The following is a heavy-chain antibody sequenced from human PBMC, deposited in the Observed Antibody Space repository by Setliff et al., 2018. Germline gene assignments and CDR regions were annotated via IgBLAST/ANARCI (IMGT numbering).Heavy chain of an antibody. CDR3: VRDRWKVMVNKGDDAFDL. V-gene: IGHV3-48*04. D-gene: IGHD5-18*01. Sequence: GGSLRLSCAASGFTFSTYGLNWVRQAPGKGLEWISYLNNDGTTIYYVDSVKGRFTISRDNAKNSLDLQMDSLRGEDTAVYYCVRDRWKVMVNKGDDAFDLWGQGTMVTVSS. CDR1: GFTFSTYG. CDR2: LNNDGTTI. J-gene: IGHJ3*01.